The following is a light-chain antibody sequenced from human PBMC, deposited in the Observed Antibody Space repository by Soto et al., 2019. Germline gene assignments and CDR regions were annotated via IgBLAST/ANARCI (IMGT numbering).Light chain of an antibody. CDR1: QDISKW. J-gene: IGKJ4*01. CDR2: AAS. V-gene: IGKV1-12*01. Sequence: DIQMTQSPSFVSASVGDRVTITCRASQDISKWLAWYQQKPGRAPKILIFAASTLQRGVPSRFSGSGSWTDFTITISIRQPEDSATYYFQQADSIPLTFGGGTKVYFK. CDR3: QQADSIPLT.